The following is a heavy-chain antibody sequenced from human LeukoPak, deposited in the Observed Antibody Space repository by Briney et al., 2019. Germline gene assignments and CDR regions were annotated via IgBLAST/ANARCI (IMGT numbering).Heavy chain of an antibody. Sequence: SVKVSCKASGGTFSSYAISWVRQAPGQGLEWMGGIIPIFGTANYAQKFQGRVTITADESTSTAYMELSSLRSEDTAVYYCARDDPRRPYYYYYGMDVWGQGTTVTVSS. CDR3: ARDDPRRPYYYYYGMDV. CDR1: GGTFSSYA. CDR2: IIPIFGTA. J-gene: IGHJ6*02. V-gene: IGHV1-69*13.